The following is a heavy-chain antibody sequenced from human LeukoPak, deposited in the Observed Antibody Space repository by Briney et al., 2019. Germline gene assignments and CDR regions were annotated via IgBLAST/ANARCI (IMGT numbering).Heavy chain of an antibody. J-gene: IGHJ2*01. V-gene: IGHV3-21*01. CDR3: ARGEDGDYPRYFDL. Sequence: NPGGSLRVSCAASGVTFSSYSMNCGRQAPGKGLGWVSSISSSRSYIYYADSVRGRFTISRDNAKNSLYLQMNSLRAEDTAVYYCARGEDGDYPRYFDLWGRGTLVTVSS. CDR1: GVTFSSYS. CDR2: ISSSRSYI. D-gene: IGHD4-17*01.